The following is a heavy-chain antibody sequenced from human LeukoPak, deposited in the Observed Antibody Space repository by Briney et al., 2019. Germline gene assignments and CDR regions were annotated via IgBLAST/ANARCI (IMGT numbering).Heavy chain of an antibody. J-gene: IGHJ4*02. V-gene: IGHV3-7*01. CDR3: ARENYDFWSGSAANY. Sequence: GGSLRLSCAASGFTFSSYWMSWARQAPGKGLEWVANIKQDGSEKYYVDSVKGRFTISRDNAKNSLYLQMNSLRAEDTAVYYCARENYDFWSGSAANYWGQGTLVTVSS. CDR2: IKQDGSEK. CDR1: GFTFSSYW. D-gene: IGHD3-3*01.